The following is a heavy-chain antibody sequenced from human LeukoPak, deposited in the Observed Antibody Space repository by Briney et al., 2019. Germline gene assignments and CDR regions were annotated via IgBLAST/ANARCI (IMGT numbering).Heavy chain of an antibody. J-gene: IGHJ6*03. CDR2: IYYTGNT. CDR3: ARQSRFLEWLLPGYYYYYYMDV. D-gene: IGHD3-3*01. V-gene: IGHV4-39*07. Sequence: SETLSLTCTVSGVSISSSNSYWGWIRQPPGMGLEWIGSIYYTGNTYYNASLKSQVSISIDTSKNQFSLKLSSVTAADTAVYYCARQSRFLEWLLPGYYYYYYMDVWGKGTTVTVSS. CDR1: GVSISSSNSY.